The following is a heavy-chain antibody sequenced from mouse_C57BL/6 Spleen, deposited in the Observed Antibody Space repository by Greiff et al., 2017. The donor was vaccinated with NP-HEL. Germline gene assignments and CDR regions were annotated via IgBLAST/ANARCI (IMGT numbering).Heavy chain of an antibody. CDR2: IYPGNSDT. Sequence: EVQLQQSGTVLARPGASVKLSCKTSGYTFTSYWMHWVKQRPGQGLEWIGDIYPGNSDTSYNQKFKGKAKLTAVTSASTAYMELSSLTNEDSAVYYCTREYYGSSYGDFDVWGTGTTVTVSS. CDR3: TREYYGSSYGDFDV. V-gene: IGHV1-5*01. CDR1: GYTFTSYW. D-gene: IGHD1-1*01. J-gene: IGHJ1*03.